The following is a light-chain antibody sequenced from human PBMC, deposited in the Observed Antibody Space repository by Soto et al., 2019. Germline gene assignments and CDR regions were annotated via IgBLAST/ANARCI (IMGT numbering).Light chain of an antibody. V-gene: IGLV2-14*01. J-gene: IGLJ1*01. CDR2: DVS. CDR3: SSYTSSSTLGV. Sequence: QSALTQPASVSGSPGQSITISCTGTSSDVGGYNYVSWYQQHPGKAPKLMIYDVSNRPSGVSNRFSGSKSGNTASLTISGLEAEHAADYYCSSYTSSSTLGVFGTGTKLTVL. CDR1: SSDVGGYNY.